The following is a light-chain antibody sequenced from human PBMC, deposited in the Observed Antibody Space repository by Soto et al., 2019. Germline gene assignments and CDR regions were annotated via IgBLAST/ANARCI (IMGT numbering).Light chain of an antibody. Sequence: EIVLTQSPGTLSLSPGERATLSCRASQSVSSSYLAWYPQKPGQAPRLLIYGASSRATGISDRFSGSGSGTDFTLTISRLEPEDFAVYYCQQYGSSPWTFGQGTKVEIK. V-gene: IGKV3-20*01. CDR2: GAS. J-gene: IGKJ1*01. CDR1: QSVSSSY. CDR3: QQYGSSPWT.